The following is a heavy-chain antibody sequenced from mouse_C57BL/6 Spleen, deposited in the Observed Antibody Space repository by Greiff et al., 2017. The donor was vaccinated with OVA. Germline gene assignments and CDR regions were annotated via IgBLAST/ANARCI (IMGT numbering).Heavy chain of an antibody. J-gene: IGHJ3*01. CDR1: GYTFTSYW. V-gene: IGHV1-52*01. CDR3: ARGNGTYSSWFAY. Sequence: QVQLQQPGAELVRPGSSVKLSCKASGYTFTSYWMHWVKQRPIQGLEWIGNIDPSDSETHYNQKFKDKATLTVDKSSSTAYMQLSSLTSEDSAVYYCARGNGTYSSWFAYWGQGTLVTVSA. CDR2: IDPSDSET. D-gene: IGHD3-1*01.